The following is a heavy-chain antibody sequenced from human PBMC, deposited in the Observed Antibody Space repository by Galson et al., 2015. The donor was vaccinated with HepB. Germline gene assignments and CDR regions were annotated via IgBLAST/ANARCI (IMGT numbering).Heavy chain of an antibody. CDR2: INPNTGGT. CDR3: ARAPFGSGSSGYYYMDV. CDR1: GYNFIGYH. V-gene: IGHV1-2*02. J-gene: IGHJ6*03. D-gene: IGHD3-10*01. Sequence: SVKVSCKASGYNFIGYHIQWVRQVPGQGLEWMGWINPNTGGTKYAQNFEDRVSVSTDTSINTAYMELSRLKIDDTAVYYCARAPFGSGSSGYYYMDVWGKGTAVTVSS.